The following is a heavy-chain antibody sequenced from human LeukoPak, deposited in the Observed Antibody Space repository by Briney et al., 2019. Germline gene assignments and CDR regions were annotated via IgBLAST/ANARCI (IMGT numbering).Heavy chain of an antibody. CDR1: GFTFSSYEM. D-gene: IGHD1-26*01. CDR3: ARDKFPLVGATGDDAFDI. CDR2: IYHSGST. V-gene: IGHV4-4*02. J-gene: IGHJ3*02. Sequence: GSLRLSCAASGFTFSSYEMNWVRQPPGKGLEWIGEIYHSGSTNYNPSLKSRVTISVDKSKNQFSLKLSSVTAADTAVYYCARDKFPLVGATGDDAFDIWGQGTMVTVSS.